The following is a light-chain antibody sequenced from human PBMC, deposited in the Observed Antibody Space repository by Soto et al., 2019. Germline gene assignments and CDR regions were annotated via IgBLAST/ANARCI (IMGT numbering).Light chain of an antibody. Sequence: EIVLTQSPATLSLSPGERATLSCRASQSVSSDLAWYQQKPGQAPRLLIYDASNRATSITAWFSGSGSGTDFTLAIRRLEPEDFSVYYCQQRRNWPVTFGQGTQLEIK. CDR3: QQRRNWPVT. CDR2: DAS. J-gene: IGKJ2*01. CDR1: QSVSSD. V-gene: IGKV3-11*01.